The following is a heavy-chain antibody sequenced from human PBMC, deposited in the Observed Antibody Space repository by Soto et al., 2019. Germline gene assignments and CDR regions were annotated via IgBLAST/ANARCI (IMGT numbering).Heavy chain of an antibody. CDR2: ISGSGGST. V-gene: IGHV3-23*01. J-gene: IGHJ5*02. Sequence: EVQLLESGGGLVQPGGSLRLSCAASGFTFSSYAMSWVRQAPGKGLEWVSAISGSGGSTYYADSVKGRFTISRDNSKNTLYLQMNSLRAEDTAVYYCASRPWGLRPGLFWFDPWGQGTLVTVSS. CDR3: ASRPWGLRPGLFWFDP. D-gene: IGHD4-17*01. CDR1: GFTFSSYA.